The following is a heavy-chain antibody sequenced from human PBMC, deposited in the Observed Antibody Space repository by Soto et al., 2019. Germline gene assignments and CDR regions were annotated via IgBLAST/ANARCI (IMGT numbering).Heavy chain of an antibody. J-gene: IGHJ6*02. CDR1: GFTFSSYG. D-gene: IGHD2-21*02. V-gene: IGHV3-33*01. CDR2: IWDDGSNK. Sequence: QVQLVESGGGVVQPGRSLRLSCAASGFTFSSYGMHWVRQAPGKGLEWVAVIWDDGSNKYYADSVKGRFTISRDNSKNTLYLQMNSLRAEDTAVYYCARVKRVVVTDYGMDVWGQGTTVTVSS. CDR3: ARVKRVVVTDYGMDV.